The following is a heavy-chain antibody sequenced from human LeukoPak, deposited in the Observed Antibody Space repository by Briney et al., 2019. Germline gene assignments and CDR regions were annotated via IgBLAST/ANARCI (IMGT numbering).Heavy chain of an antibody. V-gene: IGHV3-30-3*01. J-gene: IGHJ4*02. CDR3: ARVGSLWGVAERGYFDY. D-gene: IGHD3-10*01. CDR2: ISYDGSNK. CDR1: GFTFSDYY. Sequence: PGGSLRLSCAASGFTFSDYYMSWIRQAPGKGLEWVAVISYDGSNKYYADSVKGRFTISRDNSKNTLYLQMNSLRAEDTAVYYCARVGSLWGVAERGYFDYWGQGTLVTVSS.